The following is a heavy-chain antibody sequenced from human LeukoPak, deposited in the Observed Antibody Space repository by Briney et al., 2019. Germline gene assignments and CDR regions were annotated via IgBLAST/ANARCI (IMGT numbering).Heavy chain of an antibody. CDR2: IIPIFGTA. CDR3: ARGMWGSSTSRPGYYYYYMDV. D-gene: IGHD2-2*01. CDR1: GYTFTSYA. V-gene: IGHV1-69*05. Sequence: SVKVSCKASGYTFTSYAISWVRQAPGQGLEWMGGIIPIFGTANYAQKFQGRVTITTDESTSTAYMELSSLRSEDTAVYYCARGMWGSSTSRPGYYYYYMDVWGKGITVTVSS. J-gene: IGHJ6*03.